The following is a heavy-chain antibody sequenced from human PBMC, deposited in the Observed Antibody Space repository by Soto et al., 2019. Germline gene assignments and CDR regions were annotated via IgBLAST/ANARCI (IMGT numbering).Heavy chain of an antibody. D-gene: IGHD4-17*01. J-gene: IGHJ6*02. V-gene: IGHV1-8*01. CDR2: MNPNSGNT. Sequence: ASVKVSCKASGYTYTSYDINWVRQATGQGLEWMGWMNPNSGNTGYAQKFQGRVTMTRNTSISTAYMELSSLRSEDTAVYYCAREVSGGYGDYGRYYYYYGMDVWGQGTTVTVSS. CDR1: GYTYTSYD. CDR3: AREVSGGYGDYGRYYYYYGMDV.